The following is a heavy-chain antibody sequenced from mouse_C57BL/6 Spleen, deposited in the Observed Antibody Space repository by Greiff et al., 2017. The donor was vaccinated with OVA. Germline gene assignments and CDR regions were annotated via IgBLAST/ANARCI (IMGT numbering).Heavy chain of an antibody. CDR1: GYTFTSYW. D-gene: IGHD2-3*01. V-gene: IGHV1-64*01. J-gene: IGHJ2*01. Sequence: QVQLQQPGAELVKPGASVKLSCKASGYTFTSYWMHWVKQRPGQGLEWIGMIHPNSGSTNYNEKFKSKATLTVDKSSSTPYMQLSSLTSEDSAFYYCARGGIYDVYIYSFDYWGQGTTLTVSS. CDR2: IHPNSGST. CDR3: ARGGIYDVYIYSFDY.